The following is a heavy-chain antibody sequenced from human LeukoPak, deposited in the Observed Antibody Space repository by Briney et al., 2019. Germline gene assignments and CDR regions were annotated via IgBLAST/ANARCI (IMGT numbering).Heavy chain of an antibody. CDR2: ISPDGTQK. D-gene: IGHD3-22*01. J-gene: IGHJ4*02. Sequence: PGGSLRLSCAASGFIFNNYAIHWVRQAPGKGLQWVAVISPDGTQKYDADSVKGRFTISRDNSQKILYLQMNTLRTEDTAVYYCARNLVGSGYYFGYWGQGTLVTVSS. V-gene: IGHV3-30*03. CDR1: GFIFNNYA. CDR3: ARNLVGSGYYFGY.